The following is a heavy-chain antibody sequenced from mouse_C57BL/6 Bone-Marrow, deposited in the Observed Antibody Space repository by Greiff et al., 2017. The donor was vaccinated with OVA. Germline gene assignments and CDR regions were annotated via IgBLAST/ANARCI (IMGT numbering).Heavy chain of an antibody. V-gene: IGHV2-4*01. CDR3: AKTGFITTVVATLDWYFDV. CDR2: IWSGGST. CDR1: GFSLTSYG. J-gene: IGHJ1*03. D-gene: IGHD1-1*01. Sequence: VQLQQSGPGLVQPSQSLSITCTVSGFSLTSYGVHWVRQPPGKGLEWLGVIWSGGSTDYNAASISRLSISKDNSKSQVFFKMNSLQADDTAIYYCAKTGFITTVVATLDWYFDVWGTGTTVTVSS.